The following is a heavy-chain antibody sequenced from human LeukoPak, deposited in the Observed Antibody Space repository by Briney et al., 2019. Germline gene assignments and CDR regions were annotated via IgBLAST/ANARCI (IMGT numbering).Heavy chain of an antibody. CDR3: ASRNYGSDY. V-gene: IGHV3-7*01. Sequence: GGSLRLSCAASGFTFSSYAMNWVRQAPGKGLEWVANIKQDGSEKYYVDSVKGRFTISRDNAKNSLYLQMNSLRAEDTAVYYCASRNYGSDYWGQGTLVTVSS. CDR1: GFTFSSYA. J-gene: IGHJ4*02. CDR2: IKQDGSEK. D-gene: IGHD3-10*01.